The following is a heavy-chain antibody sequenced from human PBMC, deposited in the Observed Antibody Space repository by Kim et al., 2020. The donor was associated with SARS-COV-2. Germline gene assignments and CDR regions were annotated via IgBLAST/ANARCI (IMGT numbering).Heavy chain of an antibody. CDR3: ARAAIFGTWDY. CDR1: GGSISSYY. D-gene: IGHD3-3*01. J-gene: IGHJ4*02. Sequence: SETLSLTCTVSGGSISSYYWSWIRQPPGKGLEWIGYIYYSGSTNYNPSLKSRVTISVDTSKNQFSLKLSSVIAADTAVYYCARAAIFGTWDYWGQGTLVTVSS. V-gene: IGHV4-59*01. CDR2: IYYSGST.